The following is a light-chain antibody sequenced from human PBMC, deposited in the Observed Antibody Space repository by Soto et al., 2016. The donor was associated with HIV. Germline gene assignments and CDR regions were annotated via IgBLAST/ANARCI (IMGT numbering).Light chain of an antibody. CDR2: GTS. CDR3: QQYHGSPYT. J-gene: IGKJ2*01. Sequence: AIRMTQSPSSLSASTGDRVTITCRASQNISTYIAWYQQKPGKAPKLLIYGTSTLQSGVPSRFSGSGSGTDFSLTISCLQSEDFATYYCQQYHGSPYTFGLGTKMDIE. V-gene: IGKV1-8*01. CDR1: QNISTY.